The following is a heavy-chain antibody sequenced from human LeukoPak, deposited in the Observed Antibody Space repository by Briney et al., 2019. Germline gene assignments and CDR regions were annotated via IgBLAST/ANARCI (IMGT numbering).Heavy chain of an antibody. CDR2: IYYSGST. Sequence: SETLSLTCTVSGGSISSGGYYWSWIRQHPGKGLEWIGYIYYSGSTNYNPSLKSRVTISVDTSKNQFSLKLSSVTAADTAVYYCARVGSSTSKYYYYYYMDVWGKGTTVTVSS. CDR3: ARVGSSTSKYYYYYYMDV. CDR1: GGSISSGGYY. J-gene: IGHJ6*03. V-gene: IGHV4-61*08. D-gene: IGHD2-2*01.